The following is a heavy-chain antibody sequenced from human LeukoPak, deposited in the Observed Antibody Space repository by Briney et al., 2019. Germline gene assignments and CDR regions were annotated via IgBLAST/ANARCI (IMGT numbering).Heavy chain of an antibody. Sequence: SETLSLTCAVYGGSFSGYYWSWIRQPPGKGLEWIGEINHSGSTNYNPPLKSRVTISVDKSKNQFSLKLSSVTAADTAVYYCARGTDTPAAFDIWGQGTMVTVSS. V-gene: IGHV4-34*01. CDR2: INHSGST. CDR1: GGSFSGYY. J-gene: IGHJ3*02. D-gene: IGHD2-15*01. CDR3: ARGTDTPAAFDI.